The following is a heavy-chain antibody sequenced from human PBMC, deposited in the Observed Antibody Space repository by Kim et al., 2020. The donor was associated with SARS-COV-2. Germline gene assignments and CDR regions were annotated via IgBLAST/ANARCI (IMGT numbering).Heavy chain of an antibody. Sequence: YDVDSVKGRFTISRDNGNNSLYLQMNTRRPEDTAVYYCAKGAVTRHDCWGQGALVIVST. D-gene: IGHD3-3*01. CDR3: AKGAVTRHDC. J-gene: IGHJ4*02. V-gene: IGHV3-7*03.